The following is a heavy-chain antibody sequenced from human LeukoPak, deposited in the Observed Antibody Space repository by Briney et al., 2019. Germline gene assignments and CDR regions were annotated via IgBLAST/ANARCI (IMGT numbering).Heavy chain of an antibody. Sequence: SQTLSLTCTVSGGSISSGGYYWSWIRQPPGKGLEWIGYIYHSGSTYYNPSLKSRVTISVDRSKNQFSLKLSSVTAADTAVYYCARVWNGADFDYWGQGALVTVSS. CDR1: GGSISSGGYY. CDR3: ARVWNGADFDY. V-gene: IGHV4-30-2*01. D-gene: IGHD1-1*01. J-gene: IGHJ4*02. CDR2: IYHSGST.